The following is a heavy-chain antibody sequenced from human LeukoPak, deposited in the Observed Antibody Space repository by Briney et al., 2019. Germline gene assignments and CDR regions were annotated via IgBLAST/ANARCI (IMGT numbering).Heavy chain of an antibody. V-gene: IGHV3-23*01. J-gene: IGHJ6*03. CDR2: ISGSGGST. Sequence: GGSLRLSCAASGFNISDSYMTWVRQAPGKGLEWVSAISGSGGSTYYADSVKGRFTISRDNSKNTLYLQMNSLRAEDTAVYYCAKDLYGYSSSWFYYYYMDVWGKGTTVTISS. D-gene: IGHD6-13*01. CDR1: GFNISDSY. CDR3: AKDLYGYSSSWFYYYYMDV.